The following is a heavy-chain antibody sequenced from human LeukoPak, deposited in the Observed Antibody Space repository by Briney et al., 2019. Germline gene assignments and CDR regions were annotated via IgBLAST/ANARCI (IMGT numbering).Heavy chain of an antibody. J-gene: IGHJ6*03. CDR3: ARVYIEGYYDSSGYQHPYYYYYYMDV. V-gene: IGHV1-18*01. D-gene: IGHD3-22*01. CDR2: INAYNGNT. CDR1: GYTFTGYG. Sequence: GASVKVSCKASGYTFTGYGISWVRQAPGQGLEWMGWINAYNGNTNYAQKLQGRVTMTTDTSTSTAYMELRSLRSDDTAVYYCARVYIEGYYDSSGYQHPYYYYYYMDVWGKGTTVTVSS.